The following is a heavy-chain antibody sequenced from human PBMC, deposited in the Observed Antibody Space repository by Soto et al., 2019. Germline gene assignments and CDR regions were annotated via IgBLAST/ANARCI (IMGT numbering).Heavy chain of an antibody. CDR1: GGSISSGVYY. Sequence: NPSETLSLTCTVSGGSISSGVYYWSWIRQHPGKGLEWIGYIYYSGSTYYNPSLKSRVTISVDTSKNQFSLKLSSVTAADTAVYYCASLVALGYCSGGSCYGGIDYWGQGTLVTVSS. CDR3: ASLVALGYCSGGSCYGGIDY. J-gene: IGHJ4*02. CDR2: IYYSGST. D-gene: IGHD2-15*01. V-gene: IGHV4-31*03.